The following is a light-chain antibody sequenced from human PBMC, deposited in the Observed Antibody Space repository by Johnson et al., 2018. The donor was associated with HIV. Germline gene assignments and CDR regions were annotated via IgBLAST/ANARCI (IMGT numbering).Light chain of an antibody. CDR1: NSNIGNNY. J-gene: IGLJ1*01. Sequence: QLVLTQPPSVSAAPGQKVTISCSGSNSNIGNNYVSWYQQLPGTAPKLLIYDNNKRPSGIPDRFSGSKSGTSATLDITGLQTGDEADYYCGTWDSSLGAHYVFGSGTEVTVL. CDR2: DNN. CDR3: GTWDSSLGAHYV. V-gene: IGLV1-51*01.